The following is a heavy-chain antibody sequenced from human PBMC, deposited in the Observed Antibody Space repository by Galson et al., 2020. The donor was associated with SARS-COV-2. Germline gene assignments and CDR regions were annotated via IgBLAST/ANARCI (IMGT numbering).Heavy chain of an antibody. CDR1: GDSVSSNSAA. CDR3: ARDKEYSSRWYLVY. Sequence: SQTLSLTCAISGDSVSSNSAAWNWIRQSPSRGLEWLGRTYYRSKWYNEYAESVQGRITINPDTSKNQFSLQLNSVTPEDTAVYYCARDKEYSSRWYLVYWGQGTLVTVSS. V-gene: IGHV6-1*01. D-gene: IGHD6-19*01. J-gene: IGHJ4*02. CDR2: TYYRSKWYN.